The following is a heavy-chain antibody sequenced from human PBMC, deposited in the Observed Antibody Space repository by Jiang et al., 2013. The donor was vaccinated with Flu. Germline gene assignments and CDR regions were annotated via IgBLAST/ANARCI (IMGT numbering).Heavy chain of an antibody. Sequence: GAEVKKPGASVKISCKSSGYTLTTKYMHWVRQAPGQGPEWMGLINPTGTGTLYAQKFQDRITMTRDTSTSTDYMELRSLRSEDTAVYYCARDNSDSTTSWWFDPWGQGTLVTVSS. J-gene: IGHJ5*02. CDR1: GYTLTTKY. CDR3: ARDNSDSTTSWWFDP. D-gene: IGHD2/OR15-2a*01. V-gene: IGHV1-46*01. CDR2: INPTGTGT.